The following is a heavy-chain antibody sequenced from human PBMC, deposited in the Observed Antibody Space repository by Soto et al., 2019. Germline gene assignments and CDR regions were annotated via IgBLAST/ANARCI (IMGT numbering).Heavy chain of an antibody. D-gene: IGHD2-2*01. CDR3: AKAGSGTTRHFDL. Sequence: GGSLRLSYAASGFTFSSYSMSWVRQVPGKGLEWVSVVSVRGDVTYYADSVKGRFSISRDNPKNTLYLQMSSLRAEDTAVYYCAKAGSGTTRHFDLWGRGTLVTVSS. V-gene: IGHV3-23*01. J-gene: IGHJ2*01. CDR2: VSVRGDVT. CDR1: GFTFSSYS.